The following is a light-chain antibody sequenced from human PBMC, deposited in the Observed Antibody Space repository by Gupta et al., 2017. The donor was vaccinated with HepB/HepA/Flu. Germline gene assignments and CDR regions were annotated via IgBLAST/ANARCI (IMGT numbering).Light chain of an antibody. Sequence: EIVLTQSPGTLSLSPGERATLSCRASQSVSSSYLAWYQQKPGQAPRLLIYGASSRDTGIPDRFSGSGSGTDFTLTISRLEPEDFAVYYCQQYGSSPPITFGQGTXLEIK. CDR2: GAS. CDR3: QQYGSSPPIT. J-gene: IGKJ5*01. V-gene: IGKV3-20*01. CDR1: QSVSSSY.